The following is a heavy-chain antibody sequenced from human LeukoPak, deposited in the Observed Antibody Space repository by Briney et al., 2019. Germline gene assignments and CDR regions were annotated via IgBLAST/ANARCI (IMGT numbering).Heavy chain of an antibody. V-gene: IGHV3-15*01. Sequence: GGSLRLSCAASGFTFSSYEMNWVRQAPGKGLEWVGRIRSKTDGGATEYAAPVKGRFAISRDDSQNTLYLQMNSLKTEDTAVYYCATPAKVSCRGDCFLRFDSWGQGTLVTVSS. CDR1: GFTFSSYE. CDR2: IRSKTDGGAT. J-gene: IGHJ5*01. D-gene: IGHD2-21*02. CDR3: ATPAKVSCRGDCFLRFDS.